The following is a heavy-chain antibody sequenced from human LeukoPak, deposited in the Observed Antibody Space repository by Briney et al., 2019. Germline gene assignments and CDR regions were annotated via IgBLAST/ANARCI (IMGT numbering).Heavy chain of an antibody. V-gene: IGHV3-48*01. CDR3: AKDGDSSSSGLLDY. D-gene: IGHD6-6*01. Sequence: PGGSLRLSCAASGFIFSTYSMNWVSQAPGKGLEWVSYISSSSSTIYYADSVKGRFTISRDNARNSLYLQMNSLRAEDTAVYYCAKDGDSSSSGLLDYWGQGTLVTVSS. CDR2: ISSSSSTI. J-gene: IGHJ4*02. CDR1: GFIFSTYS.